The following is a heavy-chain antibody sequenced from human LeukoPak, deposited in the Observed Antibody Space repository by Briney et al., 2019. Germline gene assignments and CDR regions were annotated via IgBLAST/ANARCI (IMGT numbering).Heavy chain of an antibody. Sequence: GGSLRLSCAASRFTFSIYGMHWVRQAPGKGLEWVSFIFYEGSKKYYADSVKGRFTISRDDSKNTLYLQMNTLRVEDTAVYYCARDRDNNYYDYWGQGTLVTVSS. J-gene: IGHJ4*02. D-gene: IGHD5-24*01. CDR1: RFTFSIYG. CDR3: ARDRDNNYYDY. V-gene: IGHV3-30*12. CDR2: IFYEGSKK.